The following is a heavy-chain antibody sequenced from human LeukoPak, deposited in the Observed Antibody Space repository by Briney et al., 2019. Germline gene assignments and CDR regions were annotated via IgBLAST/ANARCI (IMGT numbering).Heavy chain of an antibody. V-gene: IGHV3-48*01. CDR3: ARRDYAGGFDY. CDR1: GFTFSSYS. Sequence: GGSLRLSCAASGFTFSSYSMNWVRQAPGKGLEWVSYISSSSSTIYYADSVKGRFTISRDNAKNSLYLQMNSLRAEDTAVYYCARRDYAGGFDYWGQGTLVTVSS. J-gene: IGHJ4*02. CDR2: ISSSSSTI. D-gene: IGHD4-17*01.